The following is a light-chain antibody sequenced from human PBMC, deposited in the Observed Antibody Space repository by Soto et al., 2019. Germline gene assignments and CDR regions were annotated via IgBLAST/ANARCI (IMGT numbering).Light chain of an antibody. CDR1: QSISSY. CDR3: QQCYSTPT. Sequence: DIQMTQSPSSLSASVGGRVTITCRASQSISSYLNWYQQKPGKAPKLLIYAASSLQSGVPSRFSGSGSGTDFTLTISSLQPEDFATYYCQQCYSTPTFGQGTEVDIK. V-gene: IGKV1-39*01. CDR2: AAS. J-gene: IGKJ1*01.